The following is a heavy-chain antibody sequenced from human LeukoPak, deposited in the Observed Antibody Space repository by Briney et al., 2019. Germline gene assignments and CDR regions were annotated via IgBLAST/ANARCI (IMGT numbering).Heavy chain of an antibody. CDR3: ARVASTMITFGGDNWFDP. CDR1: GGSFSGYY. J-gene: IGHJ5*02. D-gene: IGHD3-16*01. V-gene: IGHV4-34*01. CDR2: INHSGST. Sequence: SETLSLTCAVYGGSFSGYYWSWIRQPPGKGLEWIGEINHSGSTNYNPSLKSRVTISVDTSKNQFSLKLSSVTAADTAVYYCARVASTMITFGGDNWFDPWGQGTLVTVSS.